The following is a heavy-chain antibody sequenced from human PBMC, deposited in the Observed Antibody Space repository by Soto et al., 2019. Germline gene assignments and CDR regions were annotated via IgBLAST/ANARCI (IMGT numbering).Heavy chain of an antibody. Sequence: QVQLVQSGAEVRKPGASVTVSCRSSGDSFNDYYIHWVRQAPGQGFEWMGWINPNGGVTKYAQKFQGWVSMTRDTSIRTASMQLSRLRSDATVVYYCARESGGATATLDYYYFYMDVWGTGTTVTVSS. V-gene: IGHV1-2*04. CDR1: GDSFNDYY. J-gene: IGHJ6*03. D-gene: IGHD5-12*01. CDR3: ARESGGATATLDYYYFYMDV. CDR2: INPNGGVT.